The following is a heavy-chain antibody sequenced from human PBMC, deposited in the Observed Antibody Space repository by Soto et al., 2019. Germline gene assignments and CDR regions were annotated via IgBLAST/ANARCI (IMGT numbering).Heavy chain of an antibody. CDR3: AKENREKLLWFGESDWFDP. CDR1: GFTFSSYG. CDR2: ISYDGSNK. J-gene: IGHJ5*02. D-gene: IGHD3-10*01. V-gene: IGHV3-30*18. Sequence: GGSLRLSCAASGFTFSSYGMHWVRQARGKGLEWVAVISYDGSNKYYADSVKGRFTISRDNSKNTLYLQMNSLRAEDTAVYYCAKENREKLLWFGESDWFDPWGQGTLVTVSS.